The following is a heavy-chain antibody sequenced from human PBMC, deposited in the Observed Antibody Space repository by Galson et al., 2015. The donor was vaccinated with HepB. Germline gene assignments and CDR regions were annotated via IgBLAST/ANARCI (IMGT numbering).Heavy chain of an antibody. D-gene: IGHD3-22*01. Sequence: SLRLSCAASGFTFSSYGMHWVRQAPGKGLEWVAVISYDGSNKYYADSVKGRFTISRDNSKNTLYLQMNSLRAEDTAVYYCAKAGPTYYYDSSGYYYVGEDAFDIWGQGTMVTVSS. CDR1: GFTFSSYG. J-gene: IGHJ3*02. CDR3: AKAGPTYYYDSSGYYYVGEDAFDI. V-gene: IGHV3-30*18. CDR2: ISYDGSNK.